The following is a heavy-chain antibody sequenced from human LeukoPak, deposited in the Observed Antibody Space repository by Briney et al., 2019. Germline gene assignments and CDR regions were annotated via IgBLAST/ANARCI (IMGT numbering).Heavy chain of an antibody. CDR2: ISGTSGTA. D-gene: IGHD1-1*01. Sequence: PGGSLRLSCAASGFTFNSYAMTWVRQGAGRGLEWGSTISGTSGTASYADSAEGRFSISRDDSKNTVYLQMTSLRVEDTAVYFCARVQPDNNDEHNWCDPWGQGTQVTVSS. V-gene: IGHV3-23*01. CDR3: ARVQPDNNDEHNWCDP. J-gene: IGHJ5*02. CDR1: GFTFNSYA.